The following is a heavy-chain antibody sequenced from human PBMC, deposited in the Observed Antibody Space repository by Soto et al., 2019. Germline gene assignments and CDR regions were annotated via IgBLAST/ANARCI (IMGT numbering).Heavy chain of an antibody. CDR3: AREDTAMAGYYYYYGMDV. J-gene: IGHJ6*02. Sequence: GGSLRLSXAASGFTFSSYGMHWVRQAPGKGLEWVAVIWYDGSNKYYADSVKGRFTISRDNSKNTLYLQMNSLRAEDTAVYYCAREDTAMAGYYYYYGMDVWGQGTTVTVSS. CDR2: IWYDGSNK. V-gene: IGHV3-33*01. CDR1: GFTFSSYG. D-gene: IGHD5-18*01.